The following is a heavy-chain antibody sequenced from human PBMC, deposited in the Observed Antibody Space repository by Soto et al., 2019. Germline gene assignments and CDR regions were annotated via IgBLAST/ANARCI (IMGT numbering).Heavy chain of an antibody. J-gene: IGHJ6*02. Sequence: GASVKVSCKASGGTSSSYAISWVRQAPGQGLEWMGGIIPIFGTANYAQKFQGRVTITADESTSTAYMELSSLRSEDTAVYYCASGTIWSGYYVSSYYGMDVWGQGXTVTVYS. CDR2: IIPIFGTA. CDR3: ASGTIWSGYYVSSYYGMDV. CDR1: GGTSSSYA. D-gene: IGHD3-3*01. V-gene: IGHV1-69*13.